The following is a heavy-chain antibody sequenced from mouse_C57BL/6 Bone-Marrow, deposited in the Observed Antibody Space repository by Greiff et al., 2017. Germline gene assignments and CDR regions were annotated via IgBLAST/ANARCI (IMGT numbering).Heavy chain of an antibody. CDR1: GYTFTSYW. D-gene: IGHD1-1*01. V-gene: IGHV1-50*01. CDR2: IDPSDSYT. Sequence: QVQLQQPGAELVKPGASVKLSCKASGYTFTSYWMQWVKQRPGQGLEWIGEIDPSDSYTNYNQKFKGKATLTVDTSSSTAYMQLSSRTSEDSAVYYCVREGTTVSHYFDYGGQGTTLTVSS. CDR3: VREGTTVSHYFDY. J-gene: IGHJ2*01.